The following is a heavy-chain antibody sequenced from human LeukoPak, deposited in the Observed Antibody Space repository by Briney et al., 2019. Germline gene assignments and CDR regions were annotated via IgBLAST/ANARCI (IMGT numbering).Heavy chain of an antibody. CDR2: INTNTGNP. CDR3: AREAESSGSKGAGYWFDP. V-gene: IGHV7-4-1*02. CDR1: GYTFTSYA. J-gene: IGHJ5*02. Sequence: GASVKVSCKASGYTFTSYAMNWVRQAPGQGLEWMGWINTNTGNPTYAQGFTGRFVFSLDTSVSTAYLQISSLKAEDTAVYYCAREAESSGSKGAGYWFDPWGQGTLVTVSS. D-gene: IGHD3-22*01.